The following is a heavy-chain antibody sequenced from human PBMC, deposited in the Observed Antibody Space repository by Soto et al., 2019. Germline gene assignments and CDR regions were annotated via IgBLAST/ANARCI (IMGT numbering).Heavy chain of an antibody. CDR1: GFTFSSYG. V-gene: IGHV3-30*18. D-gene: IGHD3-3*01. J-gene: IGHJ3*02. Sequence: QVQLVESGGGVVQPGRSLRLSCAASGFTFSSYGMHWVRQAPGKGLEWVAVISYDGSNKYYADSVKGRFTISRDNSKKTLYLQMNSLRAEDTAVYYCAKDRALLRFLEWLLDAAVDIWGQGTMVTVSS. CDR2: ISYDGSNK. CDR3: AKDRALLRFLEWLLDAAVDI.